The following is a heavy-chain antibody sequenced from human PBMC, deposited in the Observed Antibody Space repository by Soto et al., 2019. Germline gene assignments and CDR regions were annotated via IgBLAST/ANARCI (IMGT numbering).Heavy chain of an antibody. D-gene: IGHD3-3*01. CDR2: MNPNSGNT. Sequence: GASVKVSCKASGYTFTSYDINWVRQATGQGLEWMGWMNPNSGNTGYAQKFQGRVTMTRNTSISTAYMELSSLRSEDTAVYYCARADYDFWSGYYDNWFDPWGQGTLVT. V-gene: IGHV1-8*01. CDR3: ARADYDFWSGYYDNWFDP. J-gene: IGHJ5*02. CDR1: GYTFTSYD.